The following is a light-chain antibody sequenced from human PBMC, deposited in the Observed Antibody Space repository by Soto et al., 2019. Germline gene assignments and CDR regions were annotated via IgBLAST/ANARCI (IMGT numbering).Light chain of an antibody. Sequence: EIVLTQSPATLSLSPGERATLSCRASQSVSSYLAWYQQKPGQGPRLLIYDASNRATGIPARFSGSGSGTAFALTISSLEPETFAVYYCQQRSNWPPYTFGQGTKLEIK. CDR1: QSVSSY. J-gene: IGKJ2*01. V-gene: IGKV3-11*01. CDR2: DAS. CDR3: QQRSNWPPYT.